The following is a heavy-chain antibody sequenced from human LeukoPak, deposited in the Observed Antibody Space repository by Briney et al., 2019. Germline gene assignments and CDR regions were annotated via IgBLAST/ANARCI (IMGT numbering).Heavy chain of an antibody. CDR3: TTVSYFGWLFV. D-gene: IGHD3-9*01. CDR2: IKSKTDGGTT. V-gene: IGHV3-15*01. Sequence: GGSLRLSCAASGFTLTNAWMSWVRQASGKGLEWVGRIKSKTDGGTTDYTAPVKGRFTISRDDSKNTLYLQMNSLKTEDTAVYYCTTVSYFGWLFVWGQGTLVTVSS. J-gene: IGHJ4*02. CDR1: GFTLTNAW.